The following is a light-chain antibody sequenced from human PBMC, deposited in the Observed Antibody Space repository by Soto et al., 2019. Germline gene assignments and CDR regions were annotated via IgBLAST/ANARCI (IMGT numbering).Light chain of an antibody. CDR3: ASYTGSSNSLV. Sequence: QSALTQPASVSGSPGQSITISCTGTSSDVGGYNYVSWYQQHPDKAPTLIIFEVSNRPSGVSSRFSGSKSGNTASLTISGLQAEDEADYYCASYTGSSNSLVFGRGTKLTVL. CDR1: SSDVGGYNY. V-gene: IGLV2-14*01. CDR2: EVS. J-gene: IGLJ3*02.